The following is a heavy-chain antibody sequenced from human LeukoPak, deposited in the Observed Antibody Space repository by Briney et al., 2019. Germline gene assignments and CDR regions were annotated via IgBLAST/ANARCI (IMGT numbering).Heavy chain of an antibody. CDR3: ARDRGPFDSSGYYHYYFDY. CDR2: ISSSSSYI. V-gene: IGHV3-21*01. CDR1: GFTFDDYG. Sequence: GGSLRLSCAASGFTFDDYGLSWVRQAPGKGLEWVSSISSSSSYIYYADSVKGRFTISRDNAKNSLYLQMNSLRAEDTAVYYCARDRGPFDSSGYYHYYFDYWGQGTLVTVSS. J-gene: IGHJ4*02. D-gene: IGHD3-22*01.